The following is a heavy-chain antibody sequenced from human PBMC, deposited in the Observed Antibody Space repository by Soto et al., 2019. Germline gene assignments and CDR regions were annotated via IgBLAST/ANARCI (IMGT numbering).Heavy chain of an antibody. D-gene: IGHD3-10*01. CDR3: AKEGPGTMVRGVIITGYFDY. Sequence: GGSLRLSCAASGFTFSSYAMSWVRQAPGKGLEWVSVISGSGGSTYYADSGKGRFTISRTNSKNTLYLQMNSRRAEDTAVYYCAKEGPGTMVRGVIITGYFDYWGQGPWSPSPQ. J-gene: IGHJ4*03. CDR2: ISGSGGST. CDR1: GFTFSSYA. V-gene: IGHV3-23*01.